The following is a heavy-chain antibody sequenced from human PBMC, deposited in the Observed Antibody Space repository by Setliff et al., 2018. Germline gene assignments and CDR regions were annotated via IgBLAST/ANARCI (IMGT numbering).Heavy chain of an antibody. Sequence: QPGGSLSLSCAASGFTFSNYRMHWVRQAPGKGLEWVAVIWHDGGNKYHADSVKGRFTISRDNSKNTLYLQMNSLRPEDTAVYYCARTCSGSGCYAGLESWGQGTPVTVSS. CDR2: IWHDGGNK. J-gene: IGHJ4*02. CDR1: GFTFSNYR. D-gene: IGHD2-15*01. V-gene: IGHV3-33*08. CDR3: ARTCSGSGCYAGLES.